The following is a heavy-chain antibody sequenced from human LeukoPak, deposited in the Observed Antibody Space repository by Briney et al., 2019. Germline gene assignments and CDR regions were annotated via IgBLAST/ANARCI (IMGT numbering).Heavy chain of an antibody. V-gene: IGHV3-23*01. CDR1: GFTFSSYP. CDR3: AKRIAAAGPYFDY. J-gene: IGHJ4*02. CDR2: IGSSASDT. Sequence: SGVSLRLSCAASGFTFSSYPMTWVRQAPGKGLEWVSTIGSSASDTHYADSVKGRFTISRDNSKSTLYLQMNTLRAEDTAVYYCAKRIAAAGPYFDYWGQGTLVTVSS. D-gene: IGHD6-13*01.